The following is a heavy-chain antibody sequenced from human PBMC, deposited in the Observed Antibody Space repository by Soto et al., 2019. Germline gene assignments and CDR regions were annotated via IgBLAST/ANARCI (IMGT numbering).Heavy chain of an antibody. Sequence: EVQLVESGGGLGKPGGSLRLSCAASGFTLSNAWVSWVRQAPGKGLEWVGRIKNKIEGGTTDYAVPVKGRFTISRDDSKDMLHLQTNSLITEDTSLYYCAPTWNFEYWGQGTPVTVS. D-gene: IGHD1-26*01. J-gene: IGHJ4*02. CDR2: IKNKIEGGTT. CDR3: APTWNFEY. V-gene: IGHV3-15*01. CDR1: GFTLSNAW.